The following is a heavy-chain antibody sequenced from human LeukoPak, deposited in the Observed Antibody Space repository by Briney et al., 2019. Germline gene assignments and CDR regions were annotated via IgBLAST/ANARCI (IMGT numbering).Heavy chain of an antibody. CDR2: TGGSGIST. CDR3: AKNSDYYWGDAFDV. V-gene: IGHV3-23*01. D-gene: IGHD3-22*01. Sequence: GGSLRLSCAASGFTFSNYAMTWVRRAPGKGLEWVSATGGSGISTYYADSVKGRFTISRHNSKNTLFLQMNNLRAEDTAVYYCAKNSDYYWGDAFDVWGQGTMVTVSS. CDR1: GFTFSNYA. J-gene: IGHJ3*01.